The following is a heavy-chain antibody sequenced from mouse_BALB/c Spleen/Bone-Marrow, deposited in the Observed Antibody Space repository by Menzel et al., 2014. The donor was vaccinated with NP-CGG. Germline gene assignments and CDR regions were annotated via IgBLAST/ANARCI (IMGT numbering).Heavy chain of an antibody. CDR3: ARGNYGNYVDYFDY. CDR1: GFTFSSYG. J-gene: IGHJ2*01. D-gene: IGHD2-1*01. V-gene: IGHV5-6-3*01. CDR2: INSNGGST. Sequence: EVKLVESGGGLVQPGGSLKLSCAASGFTFSSYGMSWVRQTPDKRLELVASINSNGGSTYYPDSVKGRFTISRDNAKKTLSLQMSGLKSEDTAVYYCARGNYGNYVDYFDYWGQGTTLTVSS.